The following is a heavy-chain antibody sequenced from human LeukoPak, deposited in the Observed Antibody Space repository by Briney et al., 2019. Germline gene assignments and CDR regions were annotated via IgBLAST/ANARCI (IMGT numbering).Heavy chain of an antibody. CDR1: GDTFINYA. J-gene: IGHJ3*01. D-gene: IGHD3-22*01. CDR2: IIPILGTT. CDR3: ARDDYYDSSAYRENPFDV. Sequence: ASVTVSYTASGDTFINYAMSWLRQAPGQGGEWRGGIIPILGTTNYAQKFQGRVTITADESTSTLYMELRSLRSEDTAIYYCARDDYYDSSAYRENPFDVWGQGTMVTVSS. V-gene: IGHV1-69*13.